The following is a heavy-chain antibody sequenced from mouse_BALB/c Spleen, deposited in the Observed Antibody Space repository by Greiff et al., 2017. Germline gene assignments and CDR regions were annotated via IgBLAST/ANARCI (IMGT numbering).Heavy chain of an antibody. CDR1: GYSITSDYA. D-gene: IGHD3-1*01. CDR3: ARLAARAKWFAY. CDR2: ISYSGST. Sequence: EVQLQESGPGLVKPSQSLSLTCTVTGYSITSDYAWNWIRQFPGNKLEWMGYISYSGSTSYNPSLKSRISITRDTSKNQFFLQLNSVTTEDTATYYCARLAARAKWFAYWGQGTLVTVSA. V-gene: IGHV3-2*02. J-gene: IGHJ3*01.